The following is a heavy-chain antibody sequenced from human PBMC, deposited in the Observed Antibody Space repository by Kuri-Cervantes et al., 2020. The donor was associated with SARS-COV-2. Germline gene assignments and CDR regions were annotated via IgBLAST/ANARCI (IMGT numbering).Heavy chain of an antibody. CDR1: GFTFSSYD. Sequence: GGSLRLSCAASGFTFSSYDMHWVRQATGKGLEWVSAIGTAGDPYYPGSVKGRFTVSRDNAKNSLYLQMNSLRAVDTAVYYCARDLDPRPIDAFDTWGQGTMVTVSS. CDR2: IGTAGDP. J-gene: IGHJ3*02. V-gene: IGHV3-13*05. CDR3: ARDLDPRPIDAFDT.